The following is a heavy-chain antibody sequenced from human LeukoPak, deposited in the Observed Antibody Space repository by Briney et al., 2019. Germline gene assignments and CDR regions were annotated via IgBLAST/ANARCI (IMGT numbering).Heavy chain of an antibody. CDR3: ARTSSYYYDSSGYALNWFDP. D-gene: IGHD3-22*01. Sequence: GGSLRLSCAASGFTFSSYEMNWVRQAPGKGLEWVSYISSSGSTIYYADSVKGRFTISRDNAKNSLYLQMNSLRAEDTAVYYCARTSSYYYDSSGYALNWFDPWGQGTLVTVSS. V-gene: IGHV3-48*03. CDR2: ISSSGSTI. J-gene: IGHJ5*02. CDR1: GFTFSSYE.